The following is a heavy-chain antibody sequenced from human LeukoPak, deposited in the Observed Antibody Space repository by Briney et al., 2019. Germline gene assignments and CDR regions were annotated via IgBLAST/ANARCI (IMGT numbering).Heavy chain of an antibody. CDR3: TTEQEDY. J-gene: IGHJ4*02. V-gene: IGHV3-15*01. CDR2: IKSKTDGETT. Sequence: GGSLRLSCAASGFTFSNAWMSWVRQAPGKGLEWVGRIKSKTDGETTDYAAPVKGRFTISRDDSKNTLYLQMNSLKTEDTAVYYCTTEQEDYWGQGTLVTVSS. CDR1: GFTFSNAW.